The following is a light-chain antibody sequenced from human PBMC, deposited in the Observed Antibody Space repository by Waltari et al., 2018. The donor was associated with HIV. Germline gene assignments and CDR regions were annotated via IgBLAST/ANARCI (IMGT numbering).Light chain of an antibody. CDR2: SNH. Sequence: QSVLTQPPSASGTPGKRVTISCSGSSYNIASTTVNWYQHLPGTAPKLLIYSNHQRPSGVPDRFSGSKSGTSASLAISGLQSEDEADYYCAAWDDSLNGVVFGGGTKLTVL. V-gene: IGLV1-44*01. CDR3: AAWDDSLNGVV. CDR1: SYNIASTT. J-gene: IGLJ2*01.